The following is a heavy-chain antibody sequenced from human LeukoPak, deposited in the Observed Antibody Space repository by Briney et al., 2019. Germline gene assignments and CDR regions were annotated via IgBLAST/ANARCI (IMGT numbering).Heavy chain of an antibody. J-gene: IGHJ4*02. D-gene: IGHD5/OR15-5a*01. CDR1: GGSFSGYY. V-gene: IGHV4-34*01. Sequence: QPSATLSLTCAVYGGSFSGYYWSWIRQPPGKGLEWIGEINHSGSTKYNSSLKSRVTISVDTSKNQISLKLSSVTAADTAVYYCARSPYSVSEGKAYYFDYWGQGTLVTVPS. CDR2: INHSGST. CDR3: ARSPYSVSEGKAYYFDY.